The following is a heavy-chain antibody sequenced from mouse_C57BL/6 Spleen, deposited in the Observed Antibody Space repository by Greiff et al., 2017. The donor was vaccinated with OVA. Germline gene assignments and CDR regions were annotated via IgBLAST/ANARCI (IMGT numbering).Heavy chain of an antibody. J-gene: IGHJ1*03. CDR3: ARGDGYYWYFDF. V-gene: IGHV1-55*01. Sequence: QVQLQQPGAELVKPGASVTMSCKASGYTFTSYWITWVKQRPGQGLEWIGDIYPGSGSTKYNEKFKSKATLTVDTSSSTADMQLSSLTSEDSAVYYCARGDGYYWYFDFWGTGTTVTVSS. CDR1: GYTFTSYW. CDR2: IYPGSGST. D-gene: IGHD2-3*01.